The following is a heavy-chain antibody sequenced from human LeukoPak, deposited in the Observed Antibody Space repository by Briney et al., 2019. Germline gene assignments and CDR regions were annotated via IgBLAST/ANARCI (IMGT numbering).Heavy chain of an antibody. CDR3: SRYFDDGGFDY. CDR1: GFTFSSYG. D-gene: IGHD3-9*01. Sequence: PGGSLRLSCAASGFTFSSYGMHWVRQAPGKGLEWVAVISYDGSNKYYADPVKGRFTISRDNSKNTLYLQMNSLRAEDTAVYYCSRYFDDGGFDYWGQGTLVTVSS. CDR2: ISYDGSNK. V-gene: IGHV3-30*03. J-gene: IGHJ4*02.